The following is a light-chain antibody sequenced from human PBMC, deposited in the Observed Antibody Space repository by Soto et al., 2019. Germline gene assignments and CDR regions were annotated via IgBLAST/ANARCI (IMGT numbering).Light chain of an antibody. J-gene: IGKJ3*01. CDR1: QRISTY. CDR2: AAS. V-gene: IGKV1-39*01. Sequence: ETQMTQSPASLSAYVGDRVTITCRASQRISTYLNWYQQRPGKAPKLLIYAASTLGSGVPSRFPGGGSGTDFTLTISNLQPEDLANYYCQQSFRASFTFGPGTRVDVK. CDR3: QQSFRASFT.